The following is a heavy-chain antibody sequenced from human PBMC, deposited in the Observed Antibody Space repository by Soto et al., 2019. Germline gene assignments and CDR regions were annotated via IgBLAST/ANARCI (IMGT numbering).Heavy chain of an antibody. J-gene: IGHJ4*02. D-gene: IGHD3-9*01. CDR1: GFTFSSYG. V-gene: IGHV3-33*01. CDR3: ARDTFGLDVLRYFDWLPDY. Sequence: GGSLRLSCAASGFTFSSYGMHWVRQAPGKGLEWVAVIWYDGSNKYYADSVKGRFTISRDNSKNTLYLQMNSLRAEDTAVYYCARDTFGLDVLRYFDWLPDYWGQGTLVTVSS. CDR2: IWYDGSNK.